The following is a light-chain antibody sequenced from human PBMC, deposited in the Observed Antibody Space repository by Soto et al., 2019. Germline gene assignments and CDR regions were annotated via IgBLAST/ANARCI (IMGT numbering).Light chain of an antibody. CDR2: KVN. CDR1: SNDVGAYNY. CDR3: MSFVESTSTHWV. V-gene: IGLV2-14*03. J-gene: IGLJ3*02. Sequence: QSALTQPASVSGSPGQSITISCSGTSNDVGAYNYVSWYQQHPGKAPKLMIFKVNNRPSGISGRFSGSKSGNTASLTISGLQAEDEGDYYCMSFVESTSTHWVLGGGTKLTVL.